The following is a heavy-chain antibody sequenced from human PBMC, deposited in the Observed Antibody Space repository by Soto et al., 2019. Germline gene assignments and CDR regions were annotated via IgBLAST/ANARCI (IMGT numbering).Heavy chain of an antibody. Sequence: GGSLRLSCAASGFTFSSYWMSWVRQAPGKGLEWVANIKQDGSEKYYVDSVKGRFTISRDNAKNSLYLQMNSLRAEDTAVYYCARDGTSSGWYHYYYYGMDVWGQGTTVTVSS. CDR1: GFTFSSYW. V-gene: IGHV3-7*05. J-gene: IGHJ6*02. D-gene: IGHD6-19*01. CDR3: ARDGTSSGWYHYYYYGMDV. CDR2: IKQDGSEK.